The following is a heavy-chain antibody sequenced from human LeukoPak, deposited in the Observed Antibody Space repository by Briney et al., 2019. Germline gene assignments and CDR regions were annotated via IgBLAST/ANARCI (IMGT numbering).Heavy chain of an antibody. Sequence: ASVKVSCKASGYTFTSYGISWVRQAPGQGLEWMGWISAYNGNTNYAQKLQGRVTMTTDTSTSTAYMELRRLRSDDTAVYYCARVYYYYDSSGILTLYFDYWGQGTLVTVSS. D-gene: IGHD3-22*01. V-gene: IGHV1-18*01. CDR3: ARVYYYYDSSGILTLYFDY. CDR2: ISAYNGNT. CDR1: GYTFTSYG. J-gene: IGHJ4*02.